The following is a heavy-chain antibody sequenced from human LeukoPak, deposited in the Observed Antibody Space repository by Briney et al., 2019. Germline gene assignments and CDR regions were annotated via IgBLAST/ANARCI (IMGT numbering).Heavy chain of an antibody. J-gene: IGHJ5*02. D-gene: IGHD6-13*01. CDR3: ARGYSSSWYRWFDP. CDR2: IYHSGSN. Sequence: SETLSLTCTVSGYSISSGYYWGWIRQPPGKGLEWIGSIYHSGSNYYNPSLKSRVTISVDTSKNQFSLKLSSVTAADTAVYYCARGYSSSWYRWFDPWGQGTLVTVSS. V-gene: IGHV4-38-2*02. CDR1: GYSISSGYY.